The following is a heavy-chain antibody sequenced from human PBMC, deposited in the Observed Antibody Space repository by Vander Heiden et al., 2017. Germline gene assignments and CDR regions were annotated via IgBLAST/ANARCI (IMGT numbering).Heavy chain of an antibody. CDR1: GFTFSSYS. CDR3: AKGGRLPYWYFDL. V-gene: IGHV3-21*01. Sequence: EVQLVESGGGLVKPGGSLRLSCAASGFTFSSYSMNWVRQAPGKGLEWVSSISSSSSYIYYADAVKGRFTISRDNAKNSMYLQMKRMRAEDTAVYYSAKGGRLPYWYFDLWGRGTMVTVYS. CDR2: ISSSSSYI. J-gene: IGHJ2*01.